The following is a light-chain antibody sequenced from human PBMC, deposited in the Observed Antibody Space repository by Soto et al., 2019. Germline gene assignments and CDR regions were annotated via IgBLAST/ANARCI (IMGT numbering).Light chain of an antibody. CDR2: DAS. CDR3: QQRSNSPT. V-gene: IGKV3-11*01. Sequence: EIVLTQSPATLSLSPGERATLSCRASQSVSSYLAWYQQKPGQAPRLLIYDASNRATGIPARFSGSGSGTDFTLTISSLEPEYFAVYYCQQRSNSPTFGGGTKVEIK. J-gene: IGKJ4*01. CDR1: QSVSSY.